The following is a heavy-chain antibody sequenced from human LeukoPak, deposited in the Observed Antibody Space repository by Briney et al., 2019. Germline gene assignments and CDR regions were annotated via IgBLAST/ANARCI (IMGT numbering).Heavy chain of an antibody. D-gene: IGHD5-18*01. CDR1: GGSISSYY. J-gene: IGHJ2*01. V-gene: IGHV4-59*01. CDR2: IYYSGST. Sequence: PSETLSLTCTVSGGSISSYYWSWIRQPPGKGLEWIGYIYYSGSTNYNPSLKSRVTISVDTSKNQFSLKLSSVTAADTAVYYCARVHVDTAMVLKRPWDGFGTHGENWYFDLWGRGTLVTVSS. CDR3: ARVHVDTAMVLKRPWDGFGTHGENWYFDL.